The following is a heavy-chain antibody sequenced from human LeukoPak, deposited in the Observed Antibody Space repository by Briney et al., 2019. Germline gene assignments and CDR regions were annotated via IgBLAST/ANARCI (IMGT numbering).Heavy chain of an antibody. V-gene: IGHV1-46*01. Sequence: GASVKVSCKASGYTFTSYGISWVRQAPGQGLEWMGIINPSGGSTSYAQKFQGRVTMTRDTSTSTVYMELSSLRSEDTAVYYCARDLNVWELGIFSGGAFDIWGQGTMVTVSS. D-gene: IGHD7-27*01. CDR3: ARDLNVWELGIFSGGAFDI. J-gene: IGHJ3*02. CDR1: GYTFTSYG. CDR2: INPSGGST.